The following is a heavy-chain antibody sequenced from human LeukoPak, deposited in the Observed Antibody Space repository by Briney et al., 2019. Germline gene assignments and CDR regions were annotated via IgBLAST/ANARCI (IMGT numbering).Heavy chain of an antibody. V-gene: IGHV1-46*01. CDR3: ARDQEGFDY. J-gene: IGHJ4*02. CDR1: GYTFTSNY. CDR2: IYPRDGST. Sequence: ASVKVTCKASGYTFTSNYIHWVRQAPGQGLEWMGMIYPRDGSTSYAQNFQGRVTVTRDTSTTTVHMELRGLRSEDTAVYYCARDQEGFDYWGQGTVVTVSS.